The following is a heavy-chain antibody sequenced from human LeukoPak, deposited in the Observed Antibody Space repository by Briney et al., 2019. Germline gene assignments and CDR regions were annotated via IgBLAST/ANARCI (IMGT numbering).Heavy chain of an antibody. CDR3: ARLSPAGTDY. Sequence: SETLSLTCTVSGGSISSGSYYWGWIRQPPGKGLEWIGSIYYSGSTYYNPSLKSRVTISVDTSKNQFSLKLSSVTAADTAVYYCARLSPAGTDYWGQGTLVTVSS. CDR2: IYYSGST. V-gene: IGHV4-39*01. J-gene: IGHJ4*02. CDR1: GGSISSGSYY. D-gene: IGHD6-13*01.